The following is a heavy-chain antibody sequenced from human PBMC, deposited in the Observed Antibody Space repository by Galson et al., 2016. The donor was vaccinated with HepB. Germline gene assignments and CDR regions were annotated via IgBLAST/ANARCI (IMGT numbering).Heavy chain of an antibody. CDR1: GFAFSSSG. V-gene: IGHV3-48*02. D-gene: IGHD4/OR15-4a*01. J-gene: IGHJ3*01. CDR3: ARELVRSAFDL. Sequence: SLRLSCAGSGFAFSSSGMNWVRQAPGKGLQWLSYISSSISPIYYADSVKGRFTISRDNAKNSVYLQMNSLRDEGTAVYYCARELVRSAFDLWGQGTMVTVS. CDR2: ISSSISPI.